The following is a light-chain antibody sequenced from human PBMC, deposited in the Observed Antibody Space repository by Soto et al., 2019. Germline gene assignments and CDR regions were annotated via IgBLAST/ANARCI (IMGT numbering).Light chain of an antibody. CDR1: QDIGNN. J-gene: IGKJ1*01. Sequence: DIQMTQSPSYLSASVGDRVTITCPASQDIGNNLGWYQQKPGNAPRRLIYAASSLQSGVPSRFSGSGSGTEFTLTISSLQPEDFATYYCLQHYTYLWTFGQGTKVDNK. CDR2: AAS. CDR3: LQHYTYLWT. V-gene: IGKV1-17*01.